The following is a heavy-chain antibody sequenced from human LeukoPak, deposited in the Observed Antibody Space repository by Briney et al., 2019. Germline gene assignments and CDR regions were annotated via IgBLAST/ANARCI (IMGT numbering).Heavy chain of an antibody. D-gene: IGHD2-15*01. V-gene: IGHV4-39*01. Sequence: PSETLSLTCTVSGGSISSSSYYWGWIRQPPGKGLEWIGSIYYAGSTYYNPSLKSRVTISVDTSKNQFSLKLSSVTAADTAVYYCARAIRLNIVVVVARSRRDYMDVWGKGTTVTVSS. CDR1: GGSISSSSYY. J-gene: IGHJ6*03. CDR3: ARAIRLNIVVVVARSRRDYMDV. CDR2: IYYAGST.